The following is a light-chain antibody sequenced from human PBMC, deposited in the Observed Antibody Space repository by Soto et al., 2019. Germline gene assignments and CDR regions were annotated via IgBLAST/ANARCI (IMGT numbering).Light chain of an antibody. Sequence: QSVLTQPASVSGSPGQSITISCTGSSSDVGGYNFVSWYQHHPGKAPKLIIYEVRNRPSGISFRFSGSKSGNTASLTISGLQAEDEADYYCSSYTSKSSLIFGGGTKVTVL. CDR2: EVR. CDR1: SSDVGGYNF. CDR3: SSYTSKSSLI. J-gene: IGLJ2*01. V-gene: IGLV2-14*01.